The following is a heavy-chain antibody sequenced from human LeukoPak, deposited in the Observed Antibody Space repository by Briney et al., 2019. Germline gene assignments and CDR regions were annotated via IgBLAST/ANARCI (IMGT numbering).Heavy chain of an antibody. CDR3: ARLTRCSTSCYFDY. CDR2: VYHTGTT. D-gene: IGHD3-9*01. CDR1: GGSVSSSDYY. Sequence: SETLSLTCTVSGGSVSSSDYYWTWVRQTPGKGLEWMGSVYHTGTTYYTSPLNSRLTISVDTSKSLFSLRLRSVTAADTAMHYCARLTRCSTSCYFDYWGQGILVTVSS. J-gene: IGHJ4*02. V-gene: IGHV4-39*02.